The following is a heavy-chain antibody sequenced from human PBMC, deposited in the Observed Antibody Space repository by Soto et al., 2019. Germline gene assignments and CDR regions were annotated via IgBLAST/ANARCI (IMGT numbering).Heavy chain of an antibody. V-gene: IGHV2-70*01. CDR1: GFSLSTSGMC. CDR2: IDWDDDK. Sequence: GSGPTLVNPTQTLTLTCTFSGFSLSTSGMCVSWIRQPPGKALEWLALIDWDDDKYYSTSLKTRLTISKDTSKNQVVLTMTNMDPVDTATYYCARIITTTYYYGMDVWGQGTTVTVSS. J-gene: IGHJ6*02. D-gene: IGHD1-1*01. CDR3: ARIITTTYYYGMDV.